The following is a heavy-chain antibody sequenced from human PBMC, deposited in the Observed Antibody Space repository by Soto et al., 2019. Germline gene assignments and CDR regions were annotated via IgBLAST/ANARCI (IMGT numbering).Heavy chain of an antibody. D-gene: IGHD3-3*01. CDR2: INPPDGST. CDR1: GDTFTSYY. J-gene: IGHJ5*02. Sequence: ASVKVSCKAPGDTFTSYYLNWVRQAPGQGLEWMGVINPPDGSTKYAQKFQGRVTMTRDTSRSTVYMELRSLSSDDTAIYYCARSSGGNFGIIIEGSNWFDPWGQGTRGTVSS. CDR3: ARSSGGNFGIIIEGSNWFDP. V-gene: IGHV1-46*01.